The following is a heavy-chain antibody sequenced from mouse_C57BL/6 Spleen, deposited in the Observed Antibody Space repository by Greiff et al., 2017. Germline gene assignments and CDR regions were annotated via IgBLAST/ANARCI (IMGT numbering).Heavy chain of an antibody. Sequence: QVQLQQPGAELVMPGASVKLSCKASGYTFTSYWMHWVKQRPGQGLEWIGEIDPSDSYTTYNQKFKGKSTLTVDKSSSTAYMQLSSLTSEDSAVYYCARSDGYYDYAMDYWGQGTSVTVSS. CDR3: ARSDGYYDYAMDY. CDR1: GYTFTSYW. V-gene: IGHV1-69*01. D-gene: IGHD2-3*01. J-gene: IGHJ4*01. CDR2: IDPSDSYT.